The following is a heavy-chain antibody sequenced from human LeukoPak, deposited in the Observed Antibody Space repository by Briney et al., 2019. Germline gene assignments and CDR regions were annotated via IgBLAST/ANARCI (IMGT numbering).Heavy chain of an antibody. J-gene: IGHJ4*02. Sequence: PSETLSLTCTVSGGSISSGSYYWSWIRQPAGKGLEWIGRIYTSGSTNYNPSLKSRVTISVDTSKNQFSLKLSSVTAADTAVYYCARETTVGDIAVVPALDYWGQGTLVTVSS. CDR1: GGSISSGSYY. CDR2: IYTSGST. D-gene: IGHD2-2*01. V-gene: IGHV4-61*02. CDR3: ARETTVGDIAVVPALDY.